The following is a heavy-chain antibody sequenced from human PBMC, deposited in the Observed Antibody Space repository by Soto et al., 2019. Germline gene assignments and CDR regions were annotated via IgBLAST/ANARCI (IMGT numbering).Heavy chain of an antibody. CDR1: GGSISSSSYY. CDR2: IYYSGST. V-gene: IGHV4-39*01. J-gene: IGHJ4*02. D-gene: IGHD3-9*01. Sequence: PSETLSLTCTVSGGSISSSSYYWGWIRQPPGKGLEWIGSIYYSGSTYYNPSLKSRVTISVDTSKNQFSLKLSSVTAADTAVYYCARHGRYFDWLDSLAYWGQGTLVTVSS. CDR3: ARHGRYFDWLDSLAY.